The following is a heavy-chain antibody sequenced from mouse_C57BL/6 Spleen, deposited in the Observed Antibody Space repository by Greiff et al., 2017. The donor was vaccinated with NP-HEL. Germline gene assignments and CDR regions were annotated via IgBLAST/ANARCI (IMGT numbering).Heavy chain of an antibody. CDR3: ARGRVLRPNWYFDV. J-gene: IGHJ1*03. CDR1: GYTFTSYW. Sequence: VQLQQSGAELVMPGASVKLSCKASGYTFTSYWMHWVKQRPGQGLEWIGEIDPSDSYTNYNQKFKGKSTLTVDKSSSTAYMQLSSLTSEDSAVYYCARGRVLRPNWYFDVWGTGTTVTVSS. D-gene: IGHD1-2*01. CDR2: IDPSDSYT. V-gene: IGHV1-69*01.